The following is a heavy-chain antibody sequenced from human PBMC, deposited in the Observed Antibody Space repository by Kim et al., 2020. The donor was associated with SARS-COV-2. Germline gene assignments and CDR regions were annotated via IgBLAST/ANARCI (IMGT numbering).Heavy chain of an antibody. D-gene: IGHD2-15*01. CDR1: GGSISSYY. CDR2: IYTSGST. V-gene: IGHV4-4*07. J-gene: IGHJ6*02. Sequence: SETLSLTCTVSGGSISSYYWSWIRQPAGKGLEWIGRIYTSGSTNYNPSLKSRVTMSVDTSKNQFSLKLSSVTAADTAVYYCARSNPPRYCSGGSCYSSNYGMDVWGQGTTVTVSS. CDR3: ARSNPPRYCSGGSCYSSNYGMDV.